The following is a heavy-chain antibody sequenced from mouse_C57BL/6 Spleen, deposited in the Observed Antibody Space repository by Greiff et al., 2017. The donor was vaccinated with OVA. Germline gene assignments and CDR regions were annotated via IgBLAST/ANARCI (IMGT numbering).Heavy chain of an antibody. V-gene: IGHV1-81*01. D-gene: IGHD2-12*01. CDR3: ARASYEYYAMDY. J-gene: IGHJ4*01. Sequence: QVHVKQSGAELARPGASVKLSCKASGYTFTSYGISWVKQRTGQGLEWIGEIYPRSGNTYYNEKFKGKATLTADKSSSTAYMELRSLTSEDSAVYFCARASYEYYAMDYWGQGTSVTVSS. CDR2: IYPRSGNT. CDR1: GYTFTSYG.